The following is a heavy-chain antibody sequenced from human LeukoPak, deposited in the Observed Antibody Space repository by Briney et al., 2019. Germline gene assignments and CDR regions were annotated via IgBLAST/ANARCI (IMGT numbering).Heavy chain of an antibody. CDR3: AREDNIVVVVPAAMSSSNFDY. D-gene: IGHD2-2*01. CDR2: IKQDGSEK. J-gene: IGHJ4*02. Sequence: GSLRLSCAASGFTFSSYWMSWVRQAPGKGLEWVANIKQDGSEKYYVDSVKGRFTISRDNAKNSLYLQMNSLRAEDTAVYYCAREDNIVVVVPAAMSSSNFDYWGQGTLVTVSS. CDR1: GFTFSSYW. V-gene: IGHV3-7*01.